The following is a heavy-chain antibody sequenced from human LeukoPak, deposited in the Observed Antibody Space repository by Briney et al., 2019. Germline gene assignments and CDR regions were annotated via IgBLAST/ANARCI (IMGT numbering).Heavy chain of an antibody. D-gene: IGHD2-21*02. V-gene: IGHV4-34*01. J-gene: IGHJ5*02. Sequence: PSETLSLTCAVYGGSLSGYYWTWIRQTPGKGLEWIGGINHGGSTNYNPSLRSRVTISVDTSKNQFSLRLRSVSAADTAVYYCARGWVVTAYAPFDPWGQGTLVIVSS. CDR1: GGSLSGYY. CDR3: ARGWVVTAYAPFDP. CDR2: INHGGST.